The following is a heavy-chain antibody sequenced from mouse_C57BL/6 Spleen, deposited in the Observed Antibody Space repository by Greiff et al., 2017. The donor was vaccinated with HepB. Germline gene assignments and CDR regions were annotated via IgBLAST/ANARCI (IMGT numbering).Heavy chain of an antibody. D-gene: IGHD2-1*01. J-gene: IGHJ4*01. CDR3: AREYYGNYEDYYYAMDY. Sequence: EVKLMESGAELVKPGASVKLSCTASGFNIKDYYMHWVKQRTEQGLEWIGRIDPEDGETKYAPKFQGKATITADTSSNTAYLQLSSLTSEDTAVYYCAREYYGNYEDYYYAMDYWGQGTSVTVSS. CDR2: IDPEDGET. V-gene: IGHV14-2*01. CDR1: GFNIKDYY.